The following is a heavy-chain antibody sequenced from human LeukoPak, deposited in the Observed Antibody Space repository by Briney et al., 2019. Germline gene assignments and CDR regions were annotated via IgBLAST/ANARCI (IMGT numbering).Heavy chain of an antibody. D-gene: IGHD3-16*01. CDR3: ARGGREVDF. J-gene: IGHJ4*02. CDR1: GFTFSNYG. CDR2: IWYDGSNM. Sequence: GRSLRLSCAASGFTFSNYGMHWVRQAPGKGLGWVAIIWYDGSNMYYADSVKGRFTISRDNAKNTLYLQMNSLRAEDTAVYYCARGGREVDFWGQGTLVTVSS. V-gene: IGHV3-33*01.